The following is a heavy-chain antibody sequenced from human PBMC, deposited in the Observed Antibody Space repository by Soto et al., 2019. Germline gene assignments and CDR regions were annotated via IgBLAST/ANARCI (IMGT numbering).Heavy chain of an antibody. J-gene: IGHJ3*02. CDR2: INPSGGST. CDR3: ARHSLGIVVVTADAFDI. Sequence: ASVKVSCKASGYTFTSSGITWVRQAPGQGLEWMGIINPSGGSTSYAQKFQGRVTMTRDTSTSTVYMELSSVTAADTAVYYCARHSLGIVVVTADAFDIWGQGTMVTVSS. V-gene: IGHV1-46*01. CDR1: GYTFTSSG. D-gene: IGHD3-22*01.